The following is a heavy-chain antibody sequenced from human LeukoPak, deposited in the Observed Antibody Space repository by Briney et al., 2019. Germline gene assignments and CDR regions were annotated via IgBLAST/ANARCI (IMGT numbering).Heavy chain of an antibody. J-gene: IGHJ4*02. CDR1: GYSISSGYY. V-gene: IGHV4-38-2*02. D-gene: IGHD6-19*01. CDR2: IYHSGST. Sequence: SETLSLTCTVSGYSISSGYYWGWIRQPPGKGLEWIGSIYHSGSTYYNPSLKSRVTISVDTSKNQFSLKLSSVTAADTAVYYCAREEGIAVAGMGYWGQGTLVTVSS. CDR3: AREEGIAVAGMGY.